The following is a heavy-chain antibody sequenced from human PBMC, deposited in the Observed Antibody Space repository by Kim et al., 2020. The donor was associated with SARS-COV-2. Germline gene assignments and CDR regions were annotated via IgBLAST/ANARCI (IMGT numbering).Heavy chain of an antibody. V-gene: IGHV4-31*03. CDR1: GGSISSGGYY. CDR2: IYYSGST. D-gene: IGHD5-12*01. CDR3: ARDLSSTSVGIPPRSDSGYDSGVEAFDI. J-gene: IGHJ3*02. Sequence: SETLSLTCTVSGGSISSGGYYWSWIRQHPGKGLEWIGYIYYSGSTYYNPSLKSRVTISVDTSKNQFSLKLSSVTAADTAVYYCARDLSSTSVGIPPRSDSGYDSGVEAFDIWGQGTMVTVSS.